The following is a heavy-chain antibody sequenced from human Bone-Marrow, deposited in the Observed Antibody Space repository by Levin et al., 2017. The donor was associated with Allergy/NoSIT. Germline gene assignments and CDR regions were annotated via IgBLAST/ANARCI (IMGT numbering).Heavy chain of an antibody. CDR3: VSSFRVRVGD. V-gene: IGHV3-7*01. J-gene: IGHJ4*02. CDR1: GYTFGSYW. Sequence: PGGSLRLSCVASGYTFGSYWMSWVRQAPGKGLEWVASMNQVGSEKYYVDSVKGRFTISRDNAKSSLYLQMNSLRAEDTAVYYCVSSFRVRVGDWGQGTLVTVSS. CDR2: MNQVGSEK. D-gene: IGHD1-26*01.